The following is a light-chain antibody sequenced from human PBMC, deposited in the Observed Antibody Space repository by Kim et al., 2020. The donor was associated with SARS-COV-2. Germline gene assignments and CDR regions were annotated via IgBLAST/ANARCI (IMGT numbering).Light chain of an antibody. CDR1: ALPKQY. Sequence: PGPTARITCSGDALPKQYAYWYQQKPGQAPVLVIYKDSERPSGIPERFSGSSSGTTVTLTISGVQAEDEADYYCQSADSSGSYVVFGGGTQLTVL. V-gene: IGLV3-25*03. CDR3: QSADSSGSYVV. J-gene: IGLJ2*01. CDR2: KDS.